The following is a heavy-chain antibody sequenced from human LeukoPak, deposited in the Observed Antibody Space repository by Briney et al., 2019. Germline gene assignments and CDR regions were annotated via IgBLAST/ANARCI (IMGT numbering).Heavy chain of an antibody. CDR2: IKLDGSEK. D-gene: IGHD3/OR15-3a*01. Sequence: GGSLRLSCAPSGHPFRSCSVHWVRDAPGKALECVANIKLDGSEKNYVDSVKGRFTISRDNTKNSLYLQMNSLRAEDTAVFYCARDQYDTWSRRGNFDSWGQGTLVIVSS. CDR1: GHPFRSCS. J-gene: IGHJ4*02. V-gene: IGHV3-7*03. CDR3: ARDQYDTWSRRGNFDS.